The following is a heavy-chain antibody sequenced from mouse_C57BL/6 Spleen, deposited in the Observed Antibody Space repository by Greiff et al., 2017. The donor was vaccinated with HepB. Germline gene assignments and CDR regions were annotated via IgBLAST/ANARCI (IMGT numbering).Heavy chain of an antibody. CDR3: ARDTTVVSYYFDY. D-gene: IGHD1-1*01. CDR2: IYPRSGNT. Sequence: QVQLKESGAELARPGASVKLSCKASGYTFTSYGISWVKQRTGQGLEWIGEIYPRSGNTYYNEKFKGKATLTADKSSSTAYMELRSLTSEDSAVYFCARDTTVVSYYFDYWGQGTTLTVSS. CDR1: GYTFTSYG. J-gene: IGHJ2*01. V-gene: IGHV1-81*01.